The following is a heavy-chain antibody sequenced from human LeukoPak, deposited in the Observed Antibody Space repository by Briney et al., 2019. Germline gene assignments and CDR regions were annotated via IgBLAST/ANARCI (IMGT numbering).Heavy chain of an antibody. J-gene: IGHJ3*02. V-gene: IGHV4-59*08. CDR3: ARHDPIVGTPDAFDI. CDR2: IYYSGST. Sequence: SETLSLTCTVSGGSISSYYWSWIRQPPGKGLEWIAYIYYSGSTDYNPSLKSRVTISLDTSKNQFSLKLSSVTAADTAVYHCARHDPIVGTPDAFDIWGQGTMVTVSS. D-gene: IGHD1-26*01. CDR1: GGSISSYY.